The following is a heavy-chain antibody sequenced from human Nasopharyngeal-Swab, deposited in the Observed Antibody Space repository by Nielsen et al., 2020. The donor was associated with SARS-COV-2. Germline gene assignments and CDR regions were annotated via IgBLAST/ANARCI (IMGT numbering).Heavy chain of an antibody. D-gene: IGHD3-16*01. V-gene: IGHV3-66*01. CDR3: ARDGGRGYNFDY. CDR2: IYSRGET. J-gene: IGHJ4*02. Sequence: GESLKISCEVSGFSVSYNYMSWVRQAPGKGLEWVAVIYSRGETHYTDSVRGRFTISRDNSKNTLYLQMNSLRAEDTAVYYCARDGGRGYNFDYWGQGTLVTVSS. CDR1: GFSVSYNY.